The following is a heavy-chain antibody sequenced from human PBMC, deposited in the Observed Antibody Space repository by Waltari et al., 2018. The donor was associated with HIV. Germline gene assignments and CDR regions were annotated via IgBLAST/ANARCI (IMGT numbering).Heavy chain of an antibody. J-gene: IGHJ5*02. CDR3: ARDRSYNMARLGWFDP. CDR2: IWNDGLNK. V-gene: IGHV3-33*01. CDR1: GFTFSTYA. Sequence: QVQLVESGGGVVQPGRSLRLSCAASGFTFSTYAMPWVRQAPGKGLEWVALIWNDGLNKYYAGSVKGRFTITRDNSQNTLHLQMNSLRAEDTAVYYCARDRSYNMARLGWFDPWGQGTLVTVSS. D-gene: IGHD1-20*01.